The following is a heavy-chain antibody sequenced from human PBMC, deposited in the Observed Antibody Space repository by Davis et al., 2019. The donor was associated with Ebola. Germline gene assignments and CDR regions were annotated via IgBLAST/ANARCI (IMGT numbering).Heavy chain of an antibody. J-gene: IGHJ4*02. CDR2: IYYSGST. V-gene: IGHV4-59*12. CDR1: GASMSSYY. D-gene: IGHD5-18*01. CDR3: ARGRRYSYGPPRY. Sequence: SETLSLTCTVSGASMSSYYWSWIRQSPGKGLEWIGYIYYSGSTNYNPSLKSRVTISVDTSKNQFSLKLSSVTAADTAVYYCARGRRYSYGPPRYWGQGTLVTVSS.